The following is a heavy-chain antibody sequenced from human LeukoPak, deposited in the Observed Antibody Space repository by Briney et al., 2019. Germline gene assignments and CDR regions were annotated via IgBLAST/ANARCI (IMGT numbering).Heavy chain of an antibody. Sequence: ASVKVSCKASGYTFTGYYMHWVRQAPGQGLEWMGWINPSSGGTNYAQKFQGRVTMTRDTSISTAYMELSRLRSDDTAVYYCARDPTGDSGSLGTPDYWGQGTLVTVSS. CDR3: ARDPTGDSGSLGTPDY. V-gene: IGHV1-2*02. CDR2: INPSSGGT. CDR1: GYTFTGYY. J-gene: IGHJ4*02. D-gene: IGHD1-26*01.